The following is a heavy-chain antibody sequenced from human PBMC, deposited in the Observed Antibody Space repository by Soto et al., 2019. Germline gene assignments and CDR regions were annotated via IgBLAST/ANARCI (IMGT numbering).Heavy chain of an antibody. J-gene: IGHJ1*01. CDR1: GYTFTGYY. Sequence: GASVKVSCKASGYTFTGYYMHWVRQAPGQGLEWMGWINPNSGGTNYAQKLQGWVTMTRDTSISTAYLELSRLSFDDTSVYYCARESYYYDSSGYFKSQEYFQHWGQGTLVTSPQ. CDR3: ARESYYYDSSGYFKSQEYFQH. D-gene: IGHD3-22*01. CDR2: INPNSGGT. V-gene: IGHV1-2*04.